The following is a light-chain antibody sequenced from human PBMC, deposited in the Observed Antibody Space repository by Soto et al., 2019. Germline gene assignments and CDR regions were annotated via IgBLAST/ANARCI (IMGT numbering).Light chain of an antibody. Sequence: DVQMTQSPSTLSASVGDRVTITCRASQSINTWLAWYQQQPGKAPRLLIYDASNLESGVPSRFSGSGSGTEFTLTISSLQPDDFATYHCQEYNSYSLFTFGPGNKVDIK. J-gene: IGKJ3*01. CDR3: QEYNSYSLFT. CDR2: DAS. V-gene: IGKV1-5*01. CDR1: QSINTW.